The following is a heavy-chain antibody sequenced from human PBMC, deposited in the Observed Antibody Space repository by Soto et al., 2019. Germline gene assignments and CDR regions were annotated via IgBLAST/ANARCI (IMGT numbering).Heavy chain of an antibody. CDR1: GYTFTTYG. Sequence: QVQLVQSGAEVKKPGASVKVSCKTSGYTFTTYGISWVRQAPGQGFEWMGWISANNGNTNHARKFRGRISMTTDTSTSTAYMEVRSLRSDDTAVYYCAREGRGYEDYWGQGTLVIVSS. D-gene: IGHD5-12*01. J-gene: IGHJ4*02. V-gene: IGHV1-18*01. CDR2: ISANNGNT. CDR3: AREGRGYEDY.